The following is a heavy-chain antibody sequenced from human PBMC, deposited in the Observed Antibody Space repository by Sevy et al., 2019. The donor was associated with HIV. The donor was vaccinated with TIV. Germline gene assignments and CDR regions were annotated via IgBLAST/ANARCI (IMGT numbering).Heavy chain of an antibody. CDR2: ISYDGSNN. J-gene: IGHJ5*02. D-gene: IGHD3-3*01. CDR1: GFTFSDYA. CDR3: ARGMGDFWSGYYRVDP. V-gene: IGHV3-30-3*01. Sequence: GGSLRLSCAASGFTFSDYAMHWVRQAPGKGLEWVAVISYDGSNNYYADSVKGRFTISRDNSKNTLYLQMNSLRPEDTAVFYCARGMGDFWSGYYRVDPWGQGTPVTVSS.